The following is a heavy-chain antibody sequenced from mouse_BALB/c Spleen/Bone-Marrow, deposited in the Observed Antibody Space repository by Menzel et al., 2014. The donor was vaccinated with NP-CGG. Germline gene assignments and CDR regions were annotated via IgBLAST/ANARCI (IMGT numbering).Heavy chain of an antibody. D-gene: IGHD3-3*01. CDR2: INPSNGGT. CDR1: GYTFTSYY. J-gene: IGHJ3*01. CDR3: TREGTFFAY. V-gene: IGHV1S81*02. Sequence: QVQLQQPGAELVKPGASVKLSCKSSGYTFTSYYMYWVKQRPGQGLEWIGGINPSNGGTNFNEKFKSKATLTVDKSSSTAYMQLSSLTFEDSAVYYCTREGTFFAYWGQGTLVTVSA.